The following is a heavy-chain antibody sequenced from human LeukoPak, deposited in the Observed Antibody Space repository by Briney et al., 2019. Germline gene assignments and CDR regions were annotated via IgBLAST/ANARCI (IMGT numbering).Heavy chain of an antibody. D-gene: IGHD2-2*03. CDR3: AREDGDCSSTSCPSLDY. Sequence: PSETLSLTCTVSGYSISSGYYWGWIRQPPGKGLEWIGSIYHSGSTYYNPSLKSRVTISVDTSKKQFSLKLSSVTAADTAVYYCAREDGDCSSTSCPSLDYWGQGTLVTVSS. CDR1: GYSISSGYY. V-gene: IGHV4-38-2*02. CDR2: IYHSGST. J-gene: IGHJ4*02.